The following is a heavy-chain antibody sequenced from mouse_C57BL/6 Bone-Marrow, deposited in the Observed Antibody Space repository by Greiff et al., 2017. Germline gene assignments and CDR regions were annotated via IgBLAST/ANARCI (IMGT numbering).Heavy chain of an antibody. CDR1: GYTFTSYG. V-gene: IGHV1-81*01. Sequence: VQVVESGAELARPGASVKLSCKASGYTFTSYGISWVKQRTGQGLEWIGEIYPRSGNTYYNEKFKGKATLTADKSSSTAYMELRSLTSEDSAVYFCARGLLRYRYWGQGTTLTVSS. CDR3: ARGLLRYRY. J-gene: IGHJ2*01. D-gene: IGHD1-1*01. CDR2: IYPRSGNT.